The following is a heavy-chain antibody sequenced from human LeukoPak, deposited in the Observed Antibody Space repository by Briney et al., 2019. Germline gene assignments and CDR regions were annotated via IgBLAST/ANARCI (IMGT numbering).Heavy chain of an antibody. CDR3: ARAVPLGPITIFGVVQKGGAFDI. D-gene: IGHD3-3*01. CDR1: GYTFTGYY. J-gene: IGHJ3*02. CDR2: INPSGGST. Sequence: GASVKVSCKASGYTFTGYYMHWVRQAPGQGLEWMGIINPSGGSTSYAQKFQGRVTMTRDMSTSTVYMELSSLRSEDTAVYYCARAVPLGPITIFGVVQKGGAFDIWGQGTMVTVSS. V-gene: IGHV1-46*01.